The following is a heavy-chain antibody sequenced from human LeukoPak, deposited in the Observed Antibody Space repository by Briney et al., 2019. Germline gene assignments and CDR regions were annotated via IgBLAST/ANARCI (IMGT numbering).Heavy chain of an antibody. V-gene: IGHV3-23*01. CDR1: GFTFSSYA. CDR2: ISGSGGST. Sequence: GGSLRLSRAASGFTFSSYAMSWVRQAPGKGLEWVSAISGSGGSTYYADSVKGRFTISRDNSKNTLYLQMNSLRAEDTAVYYCASRHCSGGGCYFAGADPFDYWGQGTLVTVSS. CDR3: ASRHCSGGGCYFAGADPFDY. J-gene: IGHJ4*02. D-gene: IGHD2-15*01.